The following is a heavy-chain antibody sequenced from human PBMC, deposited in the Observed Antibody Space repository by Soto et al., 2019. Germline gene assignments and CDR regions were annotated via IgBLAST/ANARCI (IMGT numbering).Heavy chain of an antibody. Sequence: PGGSLRLSCAASGFTFSSYAMSWVRQAPGKGLEWVSAISGSGGSTYYADSVKGRFTISRDNSKNTLYLQMNSLRAEDTAVYYCAKGLIVVVPAASGMDVWGQGTTVTVSS. CDR2: ISGSGGST. CDR1: GFTFSSYA. D-gene: IGHD2-2*01. V-gene: IGHV3-23*01. CDR3: AKGLIVVVPAASGMDV. J-gene: IGHJ6*02.